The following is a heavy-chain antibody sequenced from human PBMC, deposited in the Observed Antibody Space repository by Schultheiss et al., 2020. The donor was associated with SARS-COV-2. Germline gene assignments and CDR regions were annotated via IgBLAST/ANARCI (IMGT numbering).Heavy chain of an antibody. J-gene: IGHJ4*02. CDR1: GFTFSTYS. Sequence: GGSQRLSCAASGFTFSTYSMNWVRQAPGKGLEWVSSISSTGRYIYYADSVKGRFTISRDNAKNSLYLQMNSLRAEDTAVYYCAKDHPYGDYVLDYWGQGTLVTVSS. CDR2: ISSTGRYI. CDR3: AKDHPYGDYVLDY. D-gene: IGHD4-17*01. V-gene: IGHV3-21*01.